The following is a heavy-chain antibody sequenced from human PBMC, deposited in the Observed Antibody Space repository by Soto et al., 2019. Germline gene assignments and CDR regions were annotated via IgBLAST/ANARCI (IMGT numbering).Heavy chain of an antibody. D-gene: IGHD2-2*01. J-gene: IGHJ6*02. CDR2: ISAYNGNT. CDR1: GYTFTNYG. V-gene: IGHV1-18*01. CDR3: AREGYCISTSCRHYDYYGMDV. Sequence: QVQLVQSGAEVKKPGASVKVSCKASGYTFTNYGISWVRQAPGQGLEWMGWISAYNGNTNYAQKFQRRATMTTDTSTSTAYMELRSMRSDDTAVYYCAREGYCISTSCRHYDYYGMDVWGQGTTVTVSS.